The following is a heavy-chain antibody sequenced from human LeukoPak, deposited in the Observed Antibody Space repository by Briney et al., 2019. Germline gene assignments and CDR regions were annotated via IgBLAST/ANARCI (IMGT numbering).Heavy chain of an antibody. J-gene: IGHJ6*03. CDR3: AKSLGGGGYYYYIDV. V-gene: IGHV3-23*01. Sequence: GGSLRLSCAASGFTFSSYAMSWVRQAPAKGLEWVSSITGSGGSTYYADSVKGRFTTSRDNSKNTLCLQMSSLRAEDTAVYYCAKSLGGGGYYYYIDVWGKGTTVTVSS. CDR2: ITGSGGST. D-gene: IGHD2-21*01. CDR1: GFTFSSYA.